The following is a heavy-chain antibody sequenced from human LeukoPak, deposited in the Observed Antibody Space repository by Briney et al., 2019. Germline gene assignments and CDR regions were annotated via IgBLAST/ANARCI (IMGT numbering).Heavy chain of an antibody. D-gene: IGHD3-10*01. Sequence: PSETLSLTSAVYGGSFIGYDWTWIRQPPGKGLEWIGEINDTGSTDYNPSLKSRVTISVDTSKNQFSLKLSSVTAADTAVFYCARVVDGSGSYCEAFDIWGQGTMVTVSS. J-gene: IGHJ3*02. V-gene: IGHV4-34*01. CDR2: INDTGST. CDR3: ARVVDGSGSYCEAFDI. CDR1: GGSFIGYD.